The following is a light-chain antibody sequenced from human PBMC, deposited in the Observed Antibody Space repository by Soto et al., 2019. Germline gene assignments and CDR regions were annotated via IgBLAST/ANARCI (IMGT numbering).Light chain of an antibody. V-gene: IGKV1-5*03. CDR3: QQYNSYPRT. CDR1: ESISGW. J-gene: IGKJ1*01. CDR2: KAS. Sequence: DIQMTQSPSTLSASVGDRVTITCRASESISGWLAWYQQKPGKDHKLVMFKASTLESGVPSRYRGSGYGTEFTLSISSLQPDDFAMYYCQQYNSYPRTFGQGTKVEIK.